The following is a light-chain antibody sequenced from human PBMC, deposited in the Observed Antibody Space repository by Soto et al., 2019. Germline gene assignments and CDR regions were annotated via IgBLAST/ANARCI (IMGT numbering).Light chain of an antibody. CDR3: QQLNSYPLIT. V-gene: IGKV1-9*01. Sequence: DIPLTQSPSFLSASVGDRVTITCRASQGISSYLAWYQQKPGKDPKLLIYAASTLQSGVPSRFSGSGSGTEFTLTISSLQPEDFATYYCQQLNSYPLITFGPGTKVDIK. CDR1: QGISSY. CDR2: AAS. J-gene: IGKJ3*01.